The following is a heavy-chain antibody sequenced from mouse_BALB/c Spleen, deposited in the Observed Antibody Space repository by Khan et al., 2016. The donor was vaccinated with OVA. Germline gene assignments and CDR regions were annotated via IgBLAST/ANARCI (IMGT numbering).Heavy chain of an antibody. V-gene: IGHV3-8*02. CDR3: ARTTYRYSFAY. CDR1: GDSITSGY. J-gene: IGHJ3*01. D-gene: IGHD2-14*01. CDR2: ILYSGST. Sequence: EVQLQESGPSLVKPSQTLSLTCSVTGDSITSGYWCWIRKFPGNKLEYMGYILYSGSTYYNPSLNSRISITRHTSQTQYYLQLNSVTTEDTATYYCARTTYRYSFAYWGQGTLVTVSA.